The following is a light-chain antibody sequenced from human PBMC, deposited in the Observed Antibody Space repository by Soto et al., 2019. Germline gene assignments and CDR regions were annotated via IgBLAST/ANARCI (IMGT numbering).Light chain of an antibody. J-gene: IGLJ2*01. CDR1: SSNIEINA. Sequence: QSVLTQPPSASGTPGQRVTISCSGSSSNIEINAVSWYQQFPGTAPKLLIYFSDQRPSGVPDRFSGSRSGTSASLAISGLQSEDEADYYCAARDDSLNGELFGGGTKLTVL. CDR3: AARDDSLNGEL. CDR2: FSD. V-gene: IGLV1-44*01.